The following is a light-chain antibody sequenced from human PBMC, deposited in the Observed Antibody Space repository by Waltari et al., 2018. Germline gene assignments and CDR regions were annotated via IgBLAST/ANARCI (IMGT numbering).Light chain of an antibody. Sequence: QSALTQPASVSGSPGTSITISCRGTDRDVGSYNLVPSYQQHPGKAPILIIYAVNMRPSGVSDRFSGSKSGVTASLTIPGLQAEDEAVYFCCSFATNSIVIFGGGTKLTVL. CDR3: CSFATNSIVI. CDR2: AVN. V-gene: IGLV2-23*02. CDR1: DRDVGSYNL. J-gene: IGLJ2*01.